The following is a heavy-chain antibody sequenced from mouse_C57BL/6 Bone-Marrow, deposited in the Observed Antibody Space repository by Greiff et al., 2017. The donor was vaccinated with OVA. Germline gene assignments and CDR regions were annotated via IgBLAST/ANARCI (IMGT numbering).Heavy chain of an antibody. V-gene: IGHV2-2*01. J-gene: IGHJ1*03. CDR3: ARPGYDYGDWYFDV. Sequence: QVQLKESGPGLVQPSQSLSITCTVSGFSLTSYGVHWVRQSPGKGLEWLGVIWRGGSTDYNAAFISRLSISKDNSKSQVFFKMNSRQADDTDIEYCARPGYDYGDWYFDVWGTGTTVTVSS. D-gene: IGHD2-4*01. CDR2: IWRGGST. CDR1: GFSLTSYG.